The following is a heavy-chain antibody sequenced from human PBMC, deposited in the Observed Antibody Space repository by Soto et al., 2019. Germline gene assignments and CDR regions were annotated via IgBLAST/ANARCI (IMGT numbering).Heavy chain of an antibody. J-gene: IGHJ4*02. V-gene: IGHV4-4*07. CDR3: ARGGQDFWSGPFDY. D-gene: IGHD3-3*01. CDR2: IDNSGST. CDR1: GGSISNYF. Sequence: PSETLSLTCTVSGGSISNYFCNWIGQPAGKGLEWIGRIDNSGSTNYNPSLKSRITMSADTSRNQFSLKLNSVTAADTAVYYCARGGQDFWSGPFDYWGQGALVTVSS.